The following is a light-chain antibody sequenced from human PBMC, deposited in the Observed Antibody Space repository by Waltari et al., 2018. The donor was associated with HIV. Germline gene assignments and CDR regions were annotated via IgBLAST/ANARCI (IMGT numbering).Light chain of an antibody. CDR3: QQYNNRPGT. CDR2: GAS. CDR1: QSVSSN. V-gene: IGKV3D-15*01. Sequence: ELVMTQSPATLSVSPGDRATLSCRASQSVSSNLAWYQQKPGQAPRLLMYGASTRATGIPARFSGSGSGTEFTLTISSLQSEDFAVYYCQQYNNRPGTFGQGTTVEIK. J-gene: IGKJ1*01.